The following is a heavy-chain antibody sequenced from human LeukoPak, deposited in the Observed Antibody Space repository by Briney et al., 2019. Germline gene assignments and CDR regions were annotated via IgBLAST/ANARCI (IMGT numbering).Heavy chain of an antibody. D-gene: IGHD5-18*01. CDR1: GYSFTSYW. J-gene: IGHJ4*02. V-gene: IGHV5-51*01. CDR2: IYPGDSDT. CDR3: ARPEEYSYGYVNY. Sequence: GESLKISCKGSGYSFTSYWIGRVRQMPGKGLEWMGIIYPGDSDTRYSPSFQGQVTISADKSISTAYLQWSSLKASDTAMYYCARPEEYSYGYVNYWGQGTLVTVSS.